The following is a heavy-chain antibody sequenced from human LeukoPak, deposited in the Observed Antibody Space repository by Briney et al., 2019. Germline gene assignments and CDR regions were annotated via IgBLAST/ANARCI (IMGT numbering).Heavy chain of an antibody. CDR3: ARDLAVDSSGFGNY. V-gene: IGHV3-21*01. Sequence: GGSLRLSCAASGFTFSSYSMNWVRQAPGKGLEWVSSISSSSSYIYYADSVKGRFTIARDNAKNSLYLQMNSLRAEDTAVYYCARDLAVDSSGFGNYWGQGTLVTVSS. D-gene: IGHD6-19*01. CDR2: ISSSSSYI. J-gene: IGHJ4*02. CDR1: GFTFSSYS.